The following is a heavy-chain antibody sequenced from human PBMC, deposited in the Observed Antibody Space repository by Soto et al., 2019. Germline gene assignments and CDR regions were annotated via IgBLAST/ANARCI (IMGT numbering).Heavy chain of an antibody. CDR1: GFTFSSYG. CDR3: AKDTSSGYYRFDY. V-gene: IGHV3-30*18. Sequence: QVQLVESGGGVVQPGRSLRLSCAASGFTFSSYGMHWVRQAPGKGLEWVAVISYDGSNKYYADSVKGRFTISRDNSKNTLYLQMNSLRAEDTAVYYCAKDTSSGYYRFDYWGQGTLVTVSS. CDR2: ISYDGSNK. J-gene: IGHJ4*02. D-gene: IGHD3-22*01.